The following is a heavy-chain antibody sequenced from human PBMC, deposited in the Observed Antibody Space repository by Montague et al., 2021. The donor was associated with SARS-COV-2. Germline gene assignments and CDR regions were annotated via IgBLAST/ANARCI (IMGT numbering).Heavy chain of an antibody. V-gene: IGHV4-59*01. D-gene: IGHD3-3*01. J-gene: IGHJ6*02. CDR2: ISSSGTT. CDR3: ARESRLKYLEWAGSPYDYYGMDV. CDR1: GGSIGANY. Sequence: SETLSLTCTVSGGSIGANYWCWIRQPPGKGPEWIAYISSSGTTNYNPSLKSRIAVSVDTSRNQLSLNLSSVTAADSAVYYCARESRLKYLEWAGSPYDYYGMDVWGQGTTVTVSS.